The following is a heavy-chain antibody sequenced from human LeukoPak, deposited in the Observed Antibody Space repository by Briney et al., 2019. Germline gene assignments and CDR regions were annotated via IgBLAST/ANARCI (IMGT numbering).Heavy chain of an antibody. CDR1: GGTFSSYA. CDR3: ARYSGYDWGVPDY. Sequence: GASVKVSCKASGGTFSSYAMSWVRQAPGQGLEWMGGIIPICGTANYAEKLQGRVTITADESTTTVYMDLNSLRSEDTAVYYCARYSGYDWGVPDYWGQGTLVTVSS. J-gene: IGHJ4*02. V-gene: IGHV1-69*13. D-gene: IGHD5-12*01. CDR2: IIPICGTA.